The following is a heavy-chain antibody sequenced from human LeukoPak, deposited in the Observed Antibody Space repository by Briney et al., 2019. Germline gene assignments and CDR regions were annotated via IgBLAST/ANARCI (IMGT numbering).Heavy chain of an antibody. CDR2: IWYDGSNI. CDR3: AKEGCSGGSCPSFDYYMDV. J-gene: IGHJ6*03. Sequence: GGSLRLSCAASGFTFSSSAMHWVRQAPGKGLGWLALIWYDGSNIYYADSVKGRFTISRDNSKNTLYLQMNSLRAEDTAVYYCAKEGCSGGSCPSFDYYMDVWGKGTTVTVSS. V-gene: IGHV3-33*06. D-gene: IGHD2-15*01. CDR1: GFTFSSSA.